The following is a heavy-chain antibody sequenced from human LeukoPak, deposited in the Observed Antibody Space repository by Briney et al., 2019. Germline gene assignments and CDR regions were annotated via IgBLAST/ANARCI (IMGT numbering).Heavy chain of an antibody. CDR1: GDSISYFY. CDR3: ARAYYSTSWFPH. D-gene: IGHD3-10*01. CDR2: FSSSGST. V-gene: IGHV4-4*07. J-gene: IGHJ5*02. Sequence: SETLSLTCSVSGDSISYFYWSWIRQAAGKGLEWIGRFSSSGSTDYNASLKSRVTMSVDTSKNQLSLKVISVTAADTAVYYCARAYYSTSWFPHWGQGALVTVSS.